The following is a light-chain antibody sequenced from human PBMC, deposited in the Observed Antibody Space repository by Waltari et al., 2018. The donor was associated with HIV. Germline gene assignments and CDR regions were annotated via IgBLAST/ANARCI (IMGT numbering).Light chain of an antibody. Sequence: SSELTQDPAVSVALGQTVKITCTGDSLRKYSANWYQQKPGQSTLLVFYGRNNRRSYIPDRISVADSGNTASLTITGAQAEDEADYYCDSRDSNNKHHVFGTGTKVTV. CDR3: DSRDSNNKHHV. V-gene: IGLV3-19*01. J-gene: IGLJ1*01. CDR1: SLRKYS. CDR2: GRN.